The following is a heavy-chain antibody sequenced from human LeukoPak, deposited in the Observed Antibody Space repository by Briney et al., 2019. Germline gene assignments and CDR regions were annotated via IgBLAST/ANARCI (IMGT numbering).Heavy chain of an antibody. CDR3: AKEGYDILTGYRTNWFDP. V-gene: IGHV3-23*01. D-gene: IGHD3-9*01. CDR1: GFTFSIYA. CDR2: FTNHHTT. Sequence: PGGSLRLSCEASGFTFSIYAMTRVRQAPGKGLEWVSTFTNHHTTYYTDSVKGRFTISRDNSKDTLYLQMDSVRPEDTAVYYCAKEGYDILTGYRTNWFDPWGQGTLVTVSS. J-gene: IGHJ5*02.